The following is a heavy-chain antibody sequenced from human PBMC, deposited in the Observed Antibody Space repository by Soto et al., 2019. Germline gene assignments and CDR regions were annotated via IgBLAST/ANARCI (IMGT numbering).Heavy chain of an antibody. CDR2: ISWNSGSI. D-gene: IGHD5-12*01. CDR3: AKARGLRKAWNAFDI. J-gene: IGHJ3*02. Sequence: PGGSLRLSCAASGFTFDDYAMHWVRQAPGKGLEWVSGISWNSGSIGYADSVKGRFTISRDNAKNSLYLQMNSLRAEDTALYYCAKARGLRKAWNAFDIWGQGTMVTVSS. CDR1: GFTFDDYA. V-gene: IGHV3-9*01.